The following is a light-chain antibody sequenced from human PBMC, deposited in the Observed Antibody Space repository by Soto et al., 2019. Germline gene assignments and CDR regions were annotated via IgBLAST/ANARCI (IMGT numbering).Light chain of an antibody. V-gene: IGKV3D-20*01. CDR1: QSVVGRY. J-gene: IGKJ2*01. Sequence: EIVLTQSTATLSLSPGERATLSCGASQSVVGRYIAWYQQKPGLAPRLLIYDASSRATGIPDRFSGSGSGTDFSLTITRLEPEDFAVYYCQQYGTSPYTFGQGTKLEIK. CDR3: QQYGTSPYT. CDR2: DAS.